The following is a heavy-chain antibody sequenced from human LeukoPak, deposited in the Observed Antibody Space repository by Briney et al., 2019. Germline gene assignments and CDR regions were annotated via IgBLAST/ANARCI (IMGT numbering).Heavy chain of an antibody. V-gene: IGHV4-31*03. J-gene: IGHJ4*02. Sequence: SETLSLTCTVSGGSISSGGYYWRWIRQHPGKGLEWIGYIYYSGSTYYNPSLKSRVIISVDTSKNQFSLKLSSVTAADTAVYYCARVNYWLLDYWGQGTLVTVSS. CDR3: ARVNYWLLDY. CDR1: GGSISSGGYY. CDR2: IYYSGST. D-gene: IGHD1-7*01.